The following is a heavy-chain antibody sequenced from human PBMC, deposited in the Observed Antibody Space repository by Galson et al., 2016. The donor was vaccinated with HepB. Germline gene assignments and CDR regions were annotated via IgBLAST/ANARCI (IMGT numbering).Heavy chain of an antibody. J-gene: IGHJ4*02. CDR1: GVTFSSYS. CDR2: IATGTGYI. V-gene: IGHV3-21*01. Sequence: SLRLSCAASGVTFSSYSMNWVRQAPGMGLEWVSSIATGTGYIYYADSVQGRFTISRDNANNSLYLQMNSLRAEDTALYYCVRARTDYSGRWFLDYWGQGTLVTVSS. D-gene: IGHD6-13*01. CDR3: VRARTDYSGRWFLDY.